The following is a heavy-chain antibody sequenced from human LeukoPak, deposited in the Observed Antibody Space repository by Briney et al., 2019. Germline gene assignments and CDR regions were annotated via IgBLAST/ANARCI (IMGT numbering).Heavy chain of an antibody. Sequence: GGSLRLFCAASGFTFSNYGMHWVRQAPGKGLEWVALIWYDGSNKYYADSVKGRFTISRDNSKNTLYLQMNSLRAEDTAVYYCAREMGLNIVATFGYWGQGTLVTVSS. CDR2: IWYDGSNK. D-gene: IGHD5-12*01. CDR1: GFTFSNYG. V-gene: IGHV3-33*01. CDR3: AREMGLNIVATFGY. J-gene: IGHJ4*02.